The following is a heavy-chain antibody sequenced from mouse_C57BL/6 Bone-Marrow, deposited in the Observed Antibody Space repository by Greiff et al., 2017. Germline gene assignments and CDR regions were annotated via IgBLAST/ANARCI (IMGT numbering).Heavy chain of an antibody. Sequence: EVKLVESGGDLVKPGGSLKLSCAASGFTFSSYGMSWVRQTPGKRLEWVASISIGGSYTYYPDSVKGRYTITRDKANNTLYLQMSSLKSVDTAMYYCARRFYDGCYDCFDYWGQGTTLTVSS. CDR2: ISIGGSYT. CDR3: ARRFYDGCYDCFDY. CDR1: GFTFSSYG. V-gene: IGHV5-6*02. D-gene: IGHD2-3*01. J-gene: IGHJ2*01.